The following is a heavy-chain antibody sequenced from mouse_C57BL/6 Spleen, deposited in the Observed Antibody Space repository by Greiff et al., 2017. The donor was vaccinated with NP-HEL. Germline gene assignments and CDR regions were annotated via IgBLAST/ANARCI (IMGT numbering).Heavy chain of an antibody. CDR2: INPGSGGT. D-gene: IGHD2-4*01. CDR3: ARSGDYEDC. J-gene: IGHJ2*01. CDR1: GYDITNAF. Sequence: QVQLQQSGAELVRPGTSVKVSCKASGYDITNAFIEWVKQRPGQGLEWIGVINPGSGGTKYNAKFKGKATLTADTSSNTAYMQLSSLTSEDSAVYYCARSGDYEDCRGKGATLTSSS. V-gene: IGHV1-54*01.